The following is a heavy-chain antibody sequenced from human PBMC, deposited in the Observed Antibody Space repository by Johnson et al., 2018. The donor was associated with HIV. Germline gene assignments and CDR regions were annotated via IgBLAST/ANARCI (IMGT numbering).Heavy chain of an antibody. V-gene: IGHV3-30-3*01. J-gene: IGHJ3*02. CDR1: GFTFSDYA. Sequence: QLVESGGGLVQPGRSLTLPCIGSGFTFSDYAIHWVRQAPGKGLEWVAVISDDGTNKYYADSVKGRFTISRDNSENTLYLQMNSLRTEDTAVYYCARDADSDAFDIWGQGTLVTVSS. CDR2: ISDDGTNK. CDR3: ARDADSDAFDI. D-gene: IGHD2-21*02.